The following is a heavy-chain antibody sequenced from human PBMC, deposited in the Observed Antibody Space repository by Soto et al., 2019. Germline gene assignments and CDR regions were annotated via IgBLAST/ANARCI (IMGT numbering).Heavy chain of an antibody. J-gene: IGHJ5*02. D-gene: IGHD1-1*01. Sequence: SETLSLTCTVSGAPISGYYWSWIRKSAGKGLEWIGRIYATGTTDYNPSLKSRVMMSVDTSKKQFSLRLRSVTAADTAVYYCVRDGTKTLRDWFDPWGQGISVTVSS. CDR1: GAPISGYY. CDR2: IYATGTT. CDR3: VRDGTKTLRDWFDP. V-gene: IGHV4-4*07.